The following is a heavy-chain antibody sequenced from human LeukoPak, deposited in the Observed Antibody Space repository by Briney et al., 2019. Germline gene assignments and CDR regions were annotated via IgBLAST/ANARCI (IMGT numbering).Heavy chain of an antibody. CDR2: IYHSGST. J-gene: IGHJ4*02. Sequence: PSETLSLTCAVSGGSISSGGYSWSWIRQPPGKGLEWIGYIYHSGSTYYNPSLKSRVTISVDRSKNQFSLKLSSVTAADTAVYYCARSSEWLAPPDYWGQGTLVTVSS. CDR1: GGSISSGGYS. V-gene: IGHV4-30-2*01. D-gene: IGHD6-19*01. CDR3: ARSSEWLAPPDY.